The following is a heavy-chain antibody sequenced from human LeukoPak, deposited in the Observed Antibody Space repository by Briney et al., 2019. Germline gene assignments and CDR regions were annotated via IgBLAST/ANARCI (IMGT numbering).Heavy chain of an antibody. V-gene: IGHV3-30*02. CDR1: GFTFSSYG. CDR3: AKDAEGSLSPYYFDY. Sequence: GGSLRLSCAASGFTFSSYGMHWVRQAPGKGLEWVAFIRYDGSNKYYADSVKGRFTISRDNSKNTLYLQMNSLRAEDTAVYYCAKDAEGSLSPYYFDYWGQGTLVTVSS. J-gene: IGHJ4*02. CDR2: IRYDGSNK.